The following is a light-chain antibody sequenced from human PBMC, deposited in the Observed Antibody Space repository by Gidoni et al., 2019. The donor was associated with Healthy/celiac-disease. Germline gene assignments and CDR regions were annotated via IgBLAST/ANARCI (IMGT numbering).Light chain of an antibody. Sequence: SVSESPGKTVTISCTGSSGSIASNYVQWYQQRPGSAPTTVIYEDNQRPSGVPDRFSGSIDSSSNSASLTISGLKTEDEADYYCQSYDSSLSRVFGGGTKLTVL. J-gene: IGLJ3*02. CDR3: QSYDSSLSRV. V-gene: IGLV6-57*02. CDR1: SGSIASNY. CDR2: EDN.